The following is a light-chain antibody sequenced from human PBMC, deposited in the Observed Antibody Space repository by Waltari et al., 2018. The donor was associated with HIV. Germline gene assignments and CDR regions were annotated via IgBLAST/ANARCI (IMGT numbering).Light chain of an antibody. J-gene: IGLJ2*01. CDR3: AAWDDSLNGPL. Sequence: QSVLTQPPSASGTPGQRATLSCSGSSSNVGRHSVSWYRPFPGTAPKLLIYKTNRRPAGVAARFSGAKSGSSAALAIGGLQSDDESVDYCAAWDDSLNGPLFGGGTQLTVL. V-gene: IGLV1-44*01. CDR2: KTN. CDR1: SSNVGRHS.